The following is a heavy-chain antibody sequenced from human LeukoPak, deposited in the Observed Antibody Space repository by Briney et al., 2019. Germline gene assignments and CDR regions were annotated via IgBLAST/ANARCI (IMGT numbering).Heavy chain of an antibody. Sequence: ASVKVSCMASGYTFTSYGISWVRQAPGQGLEWMGWINPNSGGTNYEQKFQGRVTMTRDTSISTAYMELSRLRSDDTAVYYCARDSGDAWFGDPSWFDPWGQGTLVTVSS. CDR1: GYTFTSYG. CDR2: INPNSGGT. CDR3: ARDSGDAWFGDPSWFDP. J-gene: IGHJ5*02. D-gene: IGHD3-10*01. V-gene: IGHV1-2*02.